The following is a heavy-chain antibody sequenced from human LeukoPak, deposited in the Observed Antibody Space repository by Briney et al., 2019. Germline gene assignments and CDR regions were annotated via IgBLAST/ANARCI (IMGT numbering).Heavy chain of an antibody. CDR1: GYTFTSYD. CDR2: MNPNSGNT. Sequence: ASVKVSCKASGYTFTSYDINWVRQATGQGLEWMGWMNPNSGNTGYAQKFQGRVTMTRNTSISTAYMEPSSLRSEDTAVYYCTVVPASPAESYYFDYWGQGTLVTVSS. V-gene: IGHV1-8*01. J-gene: IGHJ4*02. CDR3: TVVPASPAESYYFDY. D-gene: IGHD2-2*01.